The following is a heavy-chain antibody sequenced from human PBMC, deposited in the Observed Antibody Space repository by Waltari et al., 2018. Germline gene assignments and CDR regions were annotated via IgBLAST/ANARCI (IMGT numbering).Heavy chain of an antibody. CDR1: GCSISSGYW. J-gene: IGHJ5*02. D-gene: IGHD1-26*01. Sequence: QVQLQESGPGLVKPSEDLSLTCTVSGCSISSGYWWGWIRQPPGKGLEWIASIYYSGTIQYNPSLGSRATISADTSKNQFSLRLTSVTAADTAVYYCANNEWGLPVSWGQGTVVTVSS. V-gene: IGHV4-38-2*02. CDR2: IYYSGTI. CDR3: ANNEWGLPVS.